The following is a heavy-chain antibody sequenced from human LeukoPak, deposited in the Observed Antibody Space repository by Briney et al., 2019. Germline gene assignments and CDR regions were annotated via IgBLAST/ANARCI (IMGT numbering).Heavy chain of an antibody. J-gene: IGHJ3*02. Sequence: ASVKVSCKASGYTFTGYYMHWVRQAPGQGLEWMGWINPNSGGTNYVQNFQGRVTMTRDTPISTAYMELSRLRSDDTAVYYCARGIDSASPPLGTFEIWGQGTMVTVSS. CDR1: GYTFTGYY. V-gene: IGHV1-2*02. D-gene: IGHD1-26*01. CDR2: INPNSGGT. CDR3: ARGIDSASPPLGTFEI.